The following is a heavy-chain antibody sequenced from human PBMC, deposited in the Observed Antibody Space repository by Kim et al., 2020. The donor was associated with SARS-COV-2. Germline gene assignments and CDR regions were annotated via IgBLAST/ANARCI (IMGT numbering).Heavy chain of an antibody. CDR3: ARGSIIAADIDY. D-gene: IGHD6-13*01. CDR1: GGSISSYY. Sequence: SETLSLTCTVSGGSISSYYWSWIRQPPGKGLEWIGYIYYSGSTNYNPSLKSRVTISVDTSKNQFSLKLSSVTAADTAVYYCARGSIIAADIDYWGQGTLVTVSS. V-gene: IGHV4-59*01. CDR2: IYYSGST. J-gene: IGHJ4*02.